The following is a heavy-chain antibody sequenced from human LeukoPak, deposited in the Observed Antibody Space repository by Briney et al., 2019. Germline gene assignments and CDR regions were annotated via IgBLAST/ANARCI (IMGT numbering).Heavy chain of an antibody. CDR3: ARGIFYGGRNQYIWFDL. D-gene: IGHD4-23*01. CDR2: INHSGSS. CDR1: GGPFRGFF. V-gene: IGHV4-34*01. J-gene: IGHJ5*02. Sequence: SETLSLTCVVYGGPFRGFFWSWIRQAPGKGLEWIGEINHSGSSNYNPSLRSRITMSVDTSKSPFSLRLTSVTAADTAVYYCARGIFYGGRNQYIWFDLWGQGTLVTVSS.